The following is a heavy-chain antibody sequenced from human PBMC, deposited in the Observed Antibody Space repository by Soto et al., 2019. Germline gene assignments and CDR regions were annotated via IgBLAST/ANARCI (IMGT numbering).Heavy chain of an antibody. CDR2: TYYRSKWYN. CDR1: GDSVSSNSAA. J-gene: IGHJ6*02. V-gene: IGHV6-1*01. CDR3: ARDLGFGSGSYRRWDYYYGMDV. D-gene: IGHD3-10*01. Sequence: SQTLSLTCAISGDSVSSNSAAWNWIRQSPSRGLEWLGRTYYRSKWYNDYAVSVKSRITINPDTSKNQFSLQLNSVTPEDTAVYYCARDLGFGSGSYRRWDYYYGMDVWGQGTTVTVSS.